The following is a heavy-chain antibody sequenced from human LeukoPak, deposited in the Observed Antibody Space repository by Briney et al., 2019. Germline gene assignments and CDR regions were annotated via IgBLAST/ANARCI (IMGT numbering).Heavy chain of an antibody. CDR3: AREGVEMATITSPYFDY. J-gene: IGHJ4*02. Sequence: GRSLRLSCAASGFTFSSYGMHWVRQAPGKGLEWVAVIWYDGSNKYYADSVKGRFTISRDNSKNTLYLQMNSLRAEDTAVYYCAREGVEMATITSPYFDYWAREPWSPSPQ. CDR2: IWYDGSNK. D-gene: IGHD5-24*01. V-gene: IGHV3-33*01. CDR1: GFTFSSYG.